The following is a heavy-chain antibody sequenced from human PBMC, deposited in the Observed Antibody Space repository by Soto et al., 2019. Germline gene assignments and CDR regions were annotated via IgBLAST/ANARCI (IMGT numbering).Heavy chain of an antibody. J-gene: IGHJ4*02. D-gene: IGHD1-1*01. CDR2: ISAHNGNT. CDR3: ARGRYGDY. CDR1: GYIFTTYG. Sequence: QVHLVQSGAEVXXPGASVKVSCKGSGYIFTTYGITWVRQAPGQGLEWMGWISAHNGNTNYAQKLQGRVTVTRDTSTSTAYMELRNLRSDDTAVYYCARGRYGDYWGQGALVTVSS. V-gene: IGHV1-18*01.